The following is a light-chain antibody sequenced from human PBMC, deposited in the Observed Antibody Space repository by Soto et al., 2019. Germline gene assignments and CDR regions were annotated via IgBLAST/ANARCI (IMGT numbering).Light chain of an antibody. J-gene: IGLJ1*01. Sequence: QSALTQPASVSGSPGQSITISCTGTSSDVGGYNYVSWYQQYPGKAPKLMIYDVSNRPSGVSNRFSGSKSGNTASLTISGLQPEDEADYYCSSYTTSSTLFDVFGTGTKLTVL. V-gene: IGLV2-14*01. CDR1: SSDVGGYNY. CDR2: DVS. CDR3: SSYTTSSTLFDV.